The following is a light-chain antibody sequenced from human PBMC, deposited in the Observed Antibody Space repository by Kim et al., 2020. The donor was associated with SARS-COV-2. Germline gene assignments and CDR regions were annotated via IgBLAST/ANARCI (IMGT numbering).Light chain of an antibody. CDR3: SAWDRRLSAWV. V-gene: IGLV10-54*04. Sequence: PPATHTCTRDRNKVGDQGATWLQQHQGHPPTLLSYRNNNRPSGISERFSASRSGNTASLTIAGLQPDDEGDYYCSAWDRRLSAWVFGEGTQLTVL. CDR2: RNN. CDR1: RNKVGDQG. J-gene: IGLJ3*02.